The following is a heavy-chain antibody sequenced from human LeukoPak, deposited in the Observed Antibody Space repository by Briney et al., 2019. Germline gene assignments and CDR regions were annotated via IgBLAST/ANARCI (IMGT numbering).Heavy chain of an antibody. D-gene: IGHD7-27*01. V-gene: IGHV1-2*02. CDR3: ARDRGWGYYYYYYMDV. CDR2: INPNSGGT. Sequence: ASVKVSCKASGYTFTGYYMHWVRQAPGQGLEWMGWINPNSGGTNYAQKFQGRVTMTRDTSISTAYMELSRLRSDDKAVYYCARDRGWGYYYYYYMDVWGKGTTVTVSS. CDR1: GYTFTGYY. J-gene: IGHJ6*03.